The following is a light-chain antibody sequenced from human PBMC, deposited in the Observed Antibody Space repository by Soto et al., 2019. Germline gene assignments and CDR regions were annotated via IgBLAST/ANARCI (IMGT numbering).Light chain of an antibody. CDR2: GAS. V-gene: IGKV3-20*01. CDR1: QTVSNNF. J-gene: IGKJ4*01. Sequence: LTRSSGTVCWYPRERATLSCRASQTVSNNFLAWYQEKAGRGPRLLIYGASTRATGIPDRFSGSGSGTDFTLTISRLYPEDFAVYYCRQSGRSLEFAVGGGAKV. CDR3: RQSGRSLEFA.